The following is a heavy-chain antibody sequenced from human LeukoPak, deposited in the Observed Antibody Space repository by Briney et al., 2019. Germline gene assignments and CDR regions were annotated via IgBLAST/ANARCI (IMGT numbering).Heavy chain of an antibody. J-gene: IGHJ5*02. CDR2: IIPILGIA. CDR3: ARVRGSHEGGGFDP. Sequence: ASVKVSCKASGGTFSSYAISWVRQAPGQGLEWMGRIIPILGIANYAQKLQGRVTITADKSTSTAYMELSSLRSEDTAVYYCARVRGSHEGGGFDPWGRGTLVTVSS. V-gene: IGHV1-69*04. D-gene: IGHD6-25*01. CDR1: GGTFSSYA.